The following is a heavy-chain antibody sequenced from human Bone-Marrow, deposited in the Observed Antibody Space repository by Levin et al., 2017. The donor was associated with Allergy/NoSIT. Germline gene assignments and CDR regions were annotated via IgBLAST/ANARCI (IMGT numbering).Heavy chain of an antibody. CDR3: ARENFRRRLVLRFSPSWGGDFDY. D-gene: IGHD3-3*01. CDR2: ISSSSSYI. CDR1: GFTFSSYS. Sequence: PGESLKISCAASGFTFSSYSMNWVRQAPGKGLEWVSSISSSSSYIYYADSVKGRFTISRDNAKNSLYLQMNSLRAEDTAVYYCARENFRRRLVLRFSPSWGGDFDYWGQGTLVTVSS. J-gene: IGHJ4*02. V-gene: IGHV3-21*01.